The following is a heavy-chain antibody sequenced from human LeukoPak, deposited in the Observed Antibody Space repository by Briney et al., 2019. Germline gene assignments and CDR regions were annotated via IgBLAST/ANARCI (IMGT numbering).Heavy chain of an antibody. V-gene: IGHV4-34*01. D-gene: IGHD6-13*01. Sequence: SETLSLTCAVDGGSFSDYYWSWIRQPPGKGLEWIGEINHSGSTNYNPSLKSRVTISVDTSKNQFSLKLSSVTAADTAVYYCARGRSSSWYGNWFDPWGQGTLVTVSS. CDR1: GGSFSDYY. CDR3: ARGRSSSWYGNWFDP. J-gene: IGHJ5*02. CDR2: INHSGST.